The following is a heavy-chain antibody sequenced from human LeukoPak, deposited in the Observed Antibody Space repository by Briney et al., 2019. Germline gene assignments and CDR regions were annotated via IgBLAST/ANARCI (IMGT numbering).Heavy chain of an antibody. CDR3: ARVTAAGPPYYYYYMDV. J-gene: IGHJ6*03. V-gene: IGHV1-46*01. Sequence: ASVKVSCKASGYIFTSYYMYWVRQAPGQGLEWMGIINPSGGSIRYAQKFQGRVTMTRDTSTSTVYMELSSLRSEDTAVYYCARVTAAGPPYYYYYMDVWGKGTTVTISS. CDR2: INPSGGSI. CDR1: GYIFTSYY. D-gene: IGHD6-13*01.